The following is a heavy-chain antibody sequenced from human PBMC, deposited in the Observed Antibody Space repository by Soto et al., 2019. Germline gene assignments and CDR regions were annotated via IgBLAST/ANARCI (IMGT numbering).Heavy chain of an antibody. D-gene: IGHD2-2*01. J-gene: IGHJ6*02. CDR2: IIPIFGTA. CDR3: ARGSPVVKDIVVVPATTYYSYYGMDV. V-gene: IGHV1-69*13. CDR1: GVTFSSYA. Sequence: ASVNVSCKASGVTFSSYAISWVLQAPGQGLEWMGGIIPIFGTANYAQKFQGRVTITADESTSTAYMELSSLRSEDTAVYYCARGSPVVKDIVVVPATTYYSYYGMDVWGQGTTVTVSS.